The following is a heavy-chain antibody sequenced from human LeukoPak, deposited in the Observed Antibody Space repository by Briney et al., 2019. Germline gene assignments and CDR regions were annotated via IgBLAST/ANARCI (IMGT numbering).Heavy chain of an antibody. Sequence: GGSLRLSCAASGFTFSSYEMNWVRQGPGKGLEWVSYISSSGSTIYYADSVKGRFTISRDNAKNSLYLQMNSLRAEDTAVYYCASGEPYYDSSGYYSRPGWGQGTLVTVSS. V-gene: IGHV3-48*03. D-gene: IGHD3-22*01. CDR1: GFTFSSYE. CDR3: ASGEPYYDSSGYYSRPG. CDR2: ISSSGSTI. J-gene: IGHJ4*02.